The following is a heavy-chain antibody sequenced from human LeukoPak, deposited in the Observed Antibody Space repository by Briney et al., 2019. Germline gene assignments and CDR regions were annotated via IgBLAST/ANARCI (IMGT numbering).Heavy chain of an antibody. CDR3: ARGANPRYIGYGSGCMDV. CDR1: GGSFSGYY. CDR2: INHSGST. D-gene: IGHD3-10*01. V-gene: IGHV4-34*01. J-gene: IGHJ6*02. Sequence: SETLSLTCAVYGGSFSGYYWSWIRQPPGKGLEWIGEINHSGSTNYNPSHKSRVTISVDTSKNQFSLKMSSVTAADTAVYYCARGANPRYIGYGSGCMDVWGQGTTVTVSS.